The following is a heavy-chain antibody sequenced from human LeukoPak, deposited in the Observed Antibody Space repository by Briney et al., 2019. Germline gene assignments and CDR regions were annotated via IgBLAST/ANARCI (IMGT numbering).Heavy chain of an antibody. V-gene: IGHV4-59*01. J-gene: IGHJ3*01. Sequence: SETPSLTCTVSGGSISSYYVSWIRQPPGKGLEWIGYISYTGSTDYNPSLKSRVTISVDMSKNQFSLKVSSVTAADTAVYYCASRLRYFDGLAFDLWGQGTMVTVSS. D-gene: IGHD3-9*01. CDR3: ASRLRYFDGLAFDL. CDR1: GGSISSYY. CDR2: ISYTGST.